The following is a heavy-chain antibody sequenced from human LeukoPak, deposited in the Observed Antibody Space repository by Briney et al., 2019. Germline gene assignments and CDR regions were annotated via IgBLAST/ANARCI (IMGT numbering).Heavy chain of an antibody. CDR3: ARVSVNGYNAADFDY. CDR2: ISAYNGNT. D-gene: IGHD5-24*01. V-gene: IGHV1-18*01. J-gene: IGHJ4*02. CDR1: GYTFTSYG. Sequence: ASVKVSCKASGYTFTSYGISWVRQAPGQGLEWMGWISAYNGNTNYAQKLQGRVTMTTDTSTSTAYMELRSLRSDDTAVYYCARVSVNGYNAADFDYWGQGTLVTVSS.